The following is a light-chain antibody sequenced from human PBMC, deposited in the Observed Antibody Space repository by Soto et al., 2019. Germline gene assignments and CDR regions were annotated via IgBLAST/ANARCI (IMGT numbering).Light chain of an antibody. J-gene: IGKJ5*01. CDR1: QTISSW. V-gene: IGKV1-5*03. CDR2: KAS. Sequence: DIKMTQSPSTLSGTVGDRVTITCRASQTISSWLDWYQQKPGKAPKLLIYKASNLKSGVPSRFSGGGSGTDFTLTISSLQPEDFVTYYCQQSYNIPQTFGEGTLLEIK. CDR3: QQSYNIPQT.